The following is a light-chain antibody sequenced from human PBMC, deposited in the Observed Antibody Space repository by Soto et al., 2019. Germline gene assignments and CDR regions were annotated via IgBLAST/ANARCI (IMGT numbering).Light chain of an antibody. CDR2: EVT. J-gene: IGLJ2*01. CDR1: RTDIGGYNY. V-gene: IGLV2-14*01. Sequence: QSALTQPASVSGSLGQSITISCTGTRTDIGGYNYGSWYQQYPGKAPKLVICEVTSRPSGISDRFSGSKSGNTASLTISGLQAEDEAEYYCQSYDSGLVGLVFGTGTKLTVL. CDR3: QSYDSGLVGLV.